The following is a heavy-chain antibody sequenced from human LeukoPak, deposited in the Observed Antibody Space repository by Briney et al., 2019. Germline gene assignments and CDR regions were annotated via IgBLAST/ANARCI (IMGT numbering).Heavy chain of an antibody. CDR1: GFTVSSNY. Sequence: PGGSLRLSCAASGFTVSSNYMSWVRQAPGKGLEWVSVIYSGGSTYYADSVKGRFTISRDNSKNTLYLQMNSLRAEDTAVYYCATYSSSPSGDYWGQGTLVTVSS. CDR3: ATYSSSPSGDY. D-gene: IGHD6-6*01. V-gene: IGHV3-53*01. J-gene: IGHJ4*02. CDR2: IYSGGST.